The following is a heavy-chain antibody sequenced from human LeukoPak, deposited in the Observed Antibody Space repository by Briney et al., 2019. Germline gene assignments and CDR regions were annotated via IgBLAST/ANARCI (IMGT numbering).Heavy chain of an antibody. Sequence: GSLTLSCAVSGITLTNYDMSWVRQAPGKGLEWVAGISYSGGRTIYADSVKGRFTISKDKPKNTLYMQMTSIRAEATAVYCGTIRGVVLRVIVIEFRNEATSFDTWGQGALVTVSS. CDR1: GITLTNYD. D-gene: IGHD2/OR15-2a*01. V-gene: IGHV3-23*01. CDR3: TIRGVVLRVIVIEFRNEATSFDT. J-gene: IGHJ4*02. CDR2: ISYSGGRT.